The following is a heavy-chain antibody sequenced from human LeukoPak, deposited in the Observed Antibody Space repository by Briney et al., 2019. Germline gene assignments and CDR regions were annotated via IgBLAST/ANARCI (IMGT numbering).Heavy chain of an antibody. J-gene: IGHJ4*02. CDR3: VKPGGSAGSGRHYFDS. V-gene: IGHV3-23*01. CDR1: GFTFSNYV. CDR2: ISDSGTGT. Sequence: GGSLRLSCAASGFTFSNYVLSWVRQAPGKGLEWVSGISDSGTGTYFVDSVKGRFTISRDNSKNTLYLQMNSLRAEDTAVYYCVKPGGSAGSGRHYFDSWGQGTLVTVSS. D-gene: IGHD2-15*01.